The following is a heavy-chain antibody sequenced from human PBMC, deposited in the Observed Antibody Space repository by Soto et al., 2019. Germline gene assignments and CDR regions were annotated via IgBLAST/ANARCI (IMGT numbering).Heavy chain of an antibody. D-gene: IGHD6-13*01. CDR1: GGSISTSNV. J-gene: IGHJ4*02. CDR3: ARSPRSIAAGGIDY. Sequence: SETLSIACAVSGGSISTSNVWTWVRQPPGKGLEWIGEIYHSGSTNYNPSLKSRVTISVDKSKNQFSLKLNSVTAADTAVYYCARSPRSIAAGGIDYWGQGFLVTVSS. CDR2: IYHSGST. V-gene: IGHV4-4*02.